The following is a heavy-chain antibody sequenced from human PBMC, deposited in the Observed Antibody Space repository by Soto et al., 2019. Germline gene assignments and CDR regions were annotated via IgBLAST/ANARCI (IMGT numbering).Heavy chain of an antibody. CDR1: GFTFSSYS. Sequence: TGGSLRLSCAASGFTFSSYSMNWVRQAPGKGLEWVSSISSSSYIYYADSVKGRFTISRDNAKNSLYLQMNSLRAEDTAVYYCARVFSSSWYFDYWGQGTLVTVSS. CDR2: ISSSSYI. V-gene: IGHV3-21*01. J-gene: IGHJ4*02. D-gene: IGHD6-13*01. CDR3: ARVFSSSWYFDY.